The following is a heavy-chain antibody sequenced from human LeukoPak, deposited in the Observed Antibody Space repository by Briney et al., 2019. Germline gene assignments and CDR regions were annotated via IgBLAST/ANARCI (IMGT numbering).Heavy chain of an antibody. D-gene: IGHD2-2*02. Sequence: SETLSLTCTVSGGSISSYYWSWIRQPPGKGLEWIGYIYHSGSTNYNPSLKSRVTISVDTSKNQFSLKLSSVTAADTAVYYCARVNAALYDYWGQGTLVTVSS. CDR3: ARVNAALYDY. CDR1: GGSISSYY. CDR2: IYHSGST. J-gene: IGHJ4*02. V-gene: IGHV4-59*01.